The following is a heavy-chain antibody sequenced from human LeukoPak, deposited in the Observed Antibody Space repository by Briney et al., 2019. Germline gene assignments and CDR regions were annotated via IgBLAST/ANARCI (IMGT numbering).Heavy chain of an antibody. D-gene: IGHD2-15*01. CDR3: AREMVVVAATEVQFDY. J-gene: IGHJ4*02. V-gene: IGHV1-2*02. CDR1: GYTFTSYY. CDR2: INPNSGGT. Sequence: ASVKVSCKASGYTFTSYYMHWVRQAPGQGLEWMGWINPNSGGTNYAQKFQGRVTMTRDTSISTAYMELSRLRSDDTAVYYCAREMVVVAATEVQFDYWGQGTLVTVSS.